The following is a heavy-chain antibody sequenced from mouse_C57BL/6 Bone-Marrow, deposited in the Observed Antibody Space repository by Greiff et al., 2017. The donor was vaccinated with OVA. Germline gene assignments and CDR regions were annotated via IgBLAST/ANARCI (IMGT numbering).Heavy chain of an antibody. V-gene: IGHV1-64*01. Sequence: VQLQQPGAELVKPGASVKLSCKASGYTFTSYWMHWVKQRPGQGLEWIGMIHPNSGSTNYNEKFKSKATLTVDKSSSTAYMQLSSLTSEDSAVYYCAREGLRRGGYFDYGGQGTTLTVSS. CDR3: AREGLRRGGYFDY. CDR1: GYTFTSYW. CDR2: IHPNSGST. J-gene: IGHJ2*01. D-gene: IGHD2-2*01.